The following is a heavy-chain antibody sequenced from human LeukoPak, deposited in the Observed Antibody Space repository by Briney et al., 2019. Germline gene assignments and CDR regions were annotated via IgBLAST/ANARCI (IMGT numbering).Heavy chain of an antibody. Sequence: GGSLRLSCAASGFTFSSYSMNWVRQAPGRGLEWVSSISSSSSYIYYADSVKGRFTISRDNAKNTLYLQMNSLRAEDTAVYYCARSPIAYCSSTNCYTLGYDYWGQGTLVTVSS. V-gene: IGHV3-21*01. CDR1: GFTFSSYS. CDR2: ISSSSSYI. D-gene: IGHD2-2*02. J-gene: IGHJ4*02. CDR3: ARSPIAYCSSTNCYTLGYDY.